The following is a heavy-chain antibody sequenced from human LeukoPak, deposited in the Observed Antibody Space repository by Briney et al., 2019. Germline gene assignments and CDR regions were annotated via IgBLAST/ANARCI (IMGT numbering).Heavy chain of an antibody. J-gene: IGHJ4*02. CDR1: GFTFSSYG. CDR3: AKTPDYGDYVGDY. V-gene: IGHV3-33*06. CDR2: IWYDGSNK. Sequence: GGSLRLSCAASGFTFSSYGMHWVRQAPGKGLEWVAVIWYDGSNKYYADSVRGRFTTSRDNSKNTLYLQMNSLRAKDTAVYYCAKTPDYGDYVGDYWGQGTLVTVSS. D-gene: IGHD4-17*01.